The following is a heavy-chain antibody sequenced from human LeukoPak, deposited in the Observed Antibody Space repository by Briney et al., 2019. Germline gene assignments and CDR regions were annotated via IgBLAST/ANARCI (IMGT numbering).Heavy chain of an antibody. CDR1: GGSISSYY. Sequence: SETLSLTCTVSGGSISSYYWSWIRQPPGKGLEWIGYIYYSGSTNYNPSLKSRVTISVDTSKNQFSLKLSSVTAADTAVYYCASQVYDYVWGSYRHGGRYFDYWGQGTLVTVSS. D-gene: IGHD3-16*02. V-gene: IGHV4-59*12. CDR3: ASQVYDYVWGSYRHGGRYFDY. J-gene: IGHJ4*02. CDR2: IYYSGST.